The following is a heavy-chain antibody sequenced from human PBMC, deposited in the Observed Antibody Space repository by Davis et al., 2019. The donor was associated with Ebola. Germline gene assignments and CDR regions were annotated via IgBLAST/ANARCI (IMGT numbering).Heavy chain of an antibody. CDR3: ARGRSGSYWGRVW. CDR2: INPNSGGT. V-gene: IGHV1-2*02. D-gene: IGHD1-26*01. J-gene: IGHJ4*02. Sequence: ASVKVSCKASGYTFTGYYMHWVRQAPGQGLEWMGWINPNSGGTNYAQKFQGRVTMTRDTSISTAYMELSRLRSDDTAVYYCARGRSGSYWGRVWWGQGTLVTVSS. CDR1: GYTFTGYY.